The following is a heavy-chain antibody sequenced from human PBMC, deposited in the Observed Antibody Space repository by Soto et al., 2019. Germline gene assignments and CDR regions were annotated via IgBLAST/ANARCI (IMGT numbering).Heavy chain of an antibody. J-gene: IGHJ4*02. CDR1: GFTFTTNS. CDR2: ISSTGSTI. D-gene: IGHD4-17*01. V-gene: IGHV3-48*01. Sequence: EVHLVESGGGWVQPGGSLRLSCAASGFTFTTNSMNWVRQAPGKGLEWVSYISSTGSTIYYADSLKGRFTISRDNAENSLYLQMKSLSVEDTGVYYCARDTYGDYALDYWGQGTLVTVSS. CDR3: ARDTYGDYALDY.